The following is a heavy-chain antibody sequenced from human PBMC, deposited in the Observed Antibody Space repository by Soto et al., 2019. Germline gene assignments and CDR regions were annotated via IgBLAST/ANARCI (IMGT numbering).Heavy chain of an antibody. J-gene: IGHJ6*03. CDR3: ARTDTRRGGPADYYYYMDV. V-gene: IGHV3-66*01. D-gene: IGHD2-15*01. CDR1: GFTVSSNY. Sequence: GGSLRLSCAASGFTVSSNYMSWVRQAPGKGLEWVSVIYSGVRTYYADSVKGRFTISRDNSKNTQYLQMNSLRAEDTAVYYCARTDTRRGGPADYYYYMDVWGKGTTVTVSS. CDR2: IYSGVRT.